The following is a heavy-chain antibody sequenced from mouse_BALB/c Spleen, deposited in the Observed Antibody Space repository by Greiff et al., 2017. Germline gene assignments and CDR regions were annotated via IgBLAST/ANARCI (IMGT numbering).Heavy chain of an antibody. Sequence: EVKLMESGGGLVQPGGSLKLSCAASGFTFSSYTMSWVRQTPEKRLEWVAYISNGGGSTYYPDTVKGRFTISRDNAKNTLYLQMSSLKSEDTAMYYCARPGDRAGTWYFDVWGAGTTVTVSS. CDR3: ARPGDRAGTWYFDV. CDR2: ISNGGGST. CDR1: GFTFSSYT. V-gene: IGHV5-12-2*01. D-gene: IGHD3-3*01. J-gene: IGHJ1*01.